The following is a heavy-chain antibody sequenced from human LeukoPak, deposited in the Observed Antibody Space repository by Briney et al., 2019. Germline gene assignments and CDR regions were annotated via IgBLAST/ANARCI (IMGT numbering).Heavy chain of an antibody. J-gene: IGHJ4*02. CDR2: INHNGNVN. D-gene: IGHD4/OR15-4a*01. Sequence: GGSLRLSCAASGFTFSSYWMNWARQAPGKGLERVASINHNGNVNYYVDSVKGRFTISRDNAKNSLYLQMDSLRAEDTAVYYCASDSDDYGDYWGQGTLVTVSS. CDR1: GFTFSSYW. V-gene: IGHV3-7*01. CDR3: ASDSDDYGDY.